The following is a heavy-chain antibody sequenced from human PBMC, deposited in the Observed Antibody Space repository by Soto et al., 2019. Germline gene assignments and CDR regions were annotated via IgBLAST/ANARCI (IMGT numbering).Heavy chain of an antibody. D-gene: IGHD5-18*01. CDR1: GFTFSSYA. J-gene: IGHJ4*02. CDR2: ISYDGSNK. CDR3: AREGYSYGSYYFDY. Sequence: GGSLRLSCAASGFTFSSYAMHWVRQAPGKGLEWVAVISYDGSNKYYADSVKGRFTISRDNSKSTLYLQMNSLRAEDTAVYYCAREGYSYGSYYFDYWGQGTLVTVSS. V-gene: IGHV3-30-3*01.